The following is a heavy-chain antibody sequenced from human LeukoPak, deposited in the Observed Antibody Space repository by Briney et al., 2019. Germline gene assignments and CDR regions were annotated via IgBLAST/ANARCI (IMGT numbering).Heavy chain of an antibody. D-gene: IGHD1-7*01. CDR1: GYTFTSYY. V-gene: IGHV1-46*01. CDR3: ARGPLTGTTPSNWFDP. CDR2: INPSGGST. J-gene: IGHJ5*02. Sequence: GASVKVSCKASGYTFTSYYMHWVRQAPGQGLEWMGIINPSGGSTSYAQKFQGRVTMTRDMSTSTVYMELSSLRSEDTAVYYCARGPLTGTTPSNWFDPWGQGTLVTVSS.